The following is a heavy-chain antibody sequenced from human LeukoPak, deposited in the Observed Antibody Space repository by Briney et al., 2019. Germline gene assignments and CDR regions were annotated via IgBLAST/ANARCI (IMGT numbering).Heavy chain of an antibody. J-gene: IGHJ4*02. CDR2: IYSGGST. V-gene: IGHV3-66*01. D-gene: IGHD3-3*01. CDR1: GFTVSSSY. Sequence: PGGSLRLSCAASGFTVSSSYMSWVRQAPGKGLEWVSVIYSGGSTYYADSVKGRFTISRDNSKNTLYLQMNSLRAEDTAVYYCARAQTYYDFWSGYTYWGQGTLVTVSS. CDR3: ARAQTYYDFWSGYTY.